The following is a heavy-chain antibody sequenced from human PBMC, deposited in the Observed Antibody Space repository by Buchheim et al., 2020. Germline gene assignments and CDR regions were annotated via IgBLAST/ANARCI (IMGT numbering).Heavy chain of an antibody. CDR3: ARDDYGGNPLFDS. Sequence: QVRLVQSGAGVKKPGASVKISCKASGYTFTANYLHWVRQAPGQGLEWMGRINPLSGDTKYAQRFQGRVTMTRDTSITTVYMEVSGLRSDDTAMYYCARDDYGGNPLFDSWGQGTL. V-gene: IGHV1-2*06. D-gene: IGHD4-23*01. CDR1: GYTFTANY. CDR2: INPLSGDT. J-gene: IGHJ4*02.